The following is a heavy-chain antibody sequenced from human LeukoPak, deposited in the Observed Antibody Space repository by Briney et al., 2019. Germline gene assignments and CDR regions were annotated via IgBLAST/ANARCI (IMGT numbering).Heavy chain of an antibody. V-gene: IGHV1-2*02. CDR3: ARGSSSLTDYYYYYMDV. Sequence: ASVKVSCKASGYTLTGYYMHWVRQAPGQGLEWMGWINPNSGGTNYAQKFQGRVTMTRDTSISTAYMELSRLRSDDTAVYYCARGSSSLTDYYYYYMDVWGKGTTVTVSS. CDR2: INPNSGGT. CDR1: GYTLTGYY. D-gene: IGHD2-2*01. J-gene: IGHJ6*03.